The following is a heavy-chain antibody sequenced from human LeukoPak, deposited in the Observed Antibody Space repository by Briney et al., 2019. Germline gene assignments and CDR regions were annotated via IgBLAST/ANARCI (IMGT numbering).Heavy chain of an antibody. CDR1: GFTFSNHW. CDR3: AKNTQYSGYYDC. D-gene: IGHD6-6*01. CDR2: ISDSGGIT. Sequence: PGGSLRLSCAASGFTFSNHWMHWVRQAPGKGPEWVSFISDSGGITYYADSVKGRFTISRDNSKNTLYLQMNSLRAEDTAVYYCAKNTQYSGYYDCWGQGTLVAVSS. V-gene: IGHV3-23*01. J-gene: IGHJ4*02.